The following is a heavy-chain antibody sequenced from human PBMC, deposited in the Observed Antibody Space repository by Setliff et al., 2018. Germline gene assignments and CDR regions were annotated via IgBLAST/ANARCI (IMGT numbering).Heavy chain of an antibody. V-gene: IGHV1-46*01. CDR3: ARDVTGTYNGRLEY. Sequence: PSVKVSCKASGDTFVSYYVHWVRQAPGQGLEWMGLIKPGIDTATYAQKFQGRVTMTRDTSAKIVFMELNGLRSDDTAVYYCARDVTGTYNGRLEYWGLGTLVTVSS. J-gene: IGHJ4*02. CDR2: IKPGIDTA. CDR1: GDTFVSYY. D-gene: IGHD1-1*01.